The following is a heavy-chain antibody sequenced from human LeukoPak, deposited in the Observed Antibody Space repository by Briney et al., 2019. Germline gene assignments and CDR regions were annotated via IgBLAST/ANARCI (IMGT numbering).Heavy chain of an antibody. V-gene: IGHV3-21*01. D-gene: IGHD2-21*01. CDR2: ISSNSDYI. CDR3: ARGLCGGDCYDY. J-gene: IGHJ4*02. CDR1: GFTFSSYH. Sequence: GGSLRLSCAASGFTFSSYHINWVRQAPGKGLEWVSSISSNSDYIYYADSVKGRFTISRDDAKNSLYLQMNSLRAEDTAVYYCARGLCGGDCYDYWGQGTLVTVPS.